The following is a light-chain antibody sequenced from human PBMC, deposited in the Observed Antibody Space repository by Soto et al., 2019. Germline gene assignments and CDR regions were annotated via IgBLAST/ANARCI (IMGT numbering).Light chain of an antibody. V-gene: IGKV3-15*01. Sequence: EIVMTQSPATLSVSPGERATLTCRASQTVGSNLAWYQQKPGQAPRLLIYDASTRATGIPARFSGSGSGTEFTLTISSLQSENFAVYSCQQYNNWPPTFGQGTKLEIK. CDR1: QTVGSN. CDR3: QQYNNWPPT. J-gene: IGKJ2*01. CDR2: DAS.